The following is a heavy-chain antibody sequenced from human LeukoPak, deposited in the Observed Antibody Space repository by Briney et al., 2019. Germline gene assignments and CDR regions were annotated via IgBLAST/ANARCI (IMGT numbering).Heavy chain of an antibody. V-gene: IGHV4-61*02. CDR3: ARDQGRGSGSPLYYGMDV. CDR2: IYTSGST. D-gene: IGHD3-10*01. CDR1: GGSISSGSYY. Sequence: PSQTLSLTCTVSGGSISSGSYYWSWIRQPAGKGLEWIGRIYTSGSTNYNPSLKSRVTISVDTSKNQFSLKLSSVTAADTAVYYCARDQGRGSGSPLYYGMDVWGQGTTVTVSS. J-gene: IGHJ6*02.